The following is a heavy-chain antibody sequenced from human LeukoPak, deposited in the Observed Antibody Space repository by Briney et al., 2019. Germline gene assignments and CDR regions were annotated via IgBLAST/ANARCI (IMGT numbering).Heavy chain of an antibody. Sequence: SETLSLTCTVSGGSISSYYWSWIRQPAGKGLEWIGRIYTSGSTNYNPSLKSRVTISVDTSKNQFSLKLSSVTAADTAVYYCAGVAYSYGSGSYYFDYWGQGTLVTISS. CDR3: AGVAYSYGSGSYYFDY. CDR1: GGSISSYY. J-gene: IGHJ4*02. D-gene: IGHD3-10*01. CDR2: IYTSGST. V-gene: IGHV4-4*07.